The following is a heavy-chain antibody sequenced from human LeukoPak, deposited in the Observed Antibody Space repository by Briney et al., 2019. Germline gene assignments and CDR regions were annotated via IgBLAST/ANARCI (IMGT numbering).Heavy chain of an antibody. Sequence: ASVKVSCKASGYTFTIYYIHWVRQAPGQGLEWMGLINPSGGSTNYAQKFQGRVTMTRDMSTSTVYMELSSLRSEDTAVYYCARVGSYYDFWSGYYPDDAFDIWGQGTMVTVSS. J-gene: IGHJ3*02. D-gene: IGHD3-3*01. CDR2: INPSGGST. CDR1: GYTFTIYY. CDR3: ARVGSYYDFWSGYYPDDAFDI. V-gene: IGHV1-46*01.